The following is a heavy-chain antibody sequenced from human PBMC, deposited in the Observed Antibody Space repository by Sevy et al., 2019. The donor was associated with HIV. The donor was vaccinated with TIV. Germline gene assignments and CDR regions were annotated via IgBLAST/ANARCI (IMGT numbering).Heavy chain of an antibody. J-gene: IGHJ4*02. D-gene: IGHD3-16*02. CDR1: GFTFSNAW. CDR2: IKSKTDGGTT. V-gene: IGHV3-15*01. Sequence: GGSLRLSCAASGFTFSNAWMSWVRQAPGKGLEWVGRIKSKTDGGTTDYAAPVKGRFTISRDDSKNRLYRQMNSLKTEDTAVYYCTTILYDYVWGSYRSYYFDYWGQGTLVTVSS. CDR3: TTILYDYVWGSYRSYYFDY.